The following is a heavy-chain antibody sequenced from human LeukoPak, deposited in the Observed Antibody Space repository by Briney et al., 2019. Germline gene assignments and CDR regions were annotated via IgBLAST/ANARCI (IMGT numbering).Heavy chain of an antibody. CDR1: GGSVSSGSYY. Sequence: SETLSLTCTVSGGSVSSGSYYWSWIRQPPGKGLEWIVYIYYSGSAKYNPSLKSRVTISVDTSKNQFSLKLTSVTAADTAVYYCARGFGDWGLSWFDPWGQGTLVTVSS. CDR2: IYYSGSA. CDR3: ARGFGDWGLSWFDP. V-gene: IGHV4-61*01. D-gene: IGHD3-10*01. J-gene: IGHJ5*02.